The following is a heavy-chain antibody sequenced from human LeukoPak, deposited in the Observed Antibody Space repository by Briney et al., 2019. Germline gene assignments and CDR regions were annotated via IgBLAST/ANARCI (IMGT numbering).Heavy chain of an antibody. CDR3: ARVDVAMYSSNLAVDY. CDR2: INPNSGGT. Sequence: ASVKVSCKASGYTFTGYYMHWVRQAPGQGLEWMGWINPNSGGTNYAQKFQGRVTMTRDTSISTGYMELSRLKSDDTAVYYCARVDVAMYSSNLAVDYWGQGTLVTVSS. V-gene: IGHV1-2*02. CDR1: GYTFTGYY. J-gene: IGHJ4*02. D-gene: IGHD6-13*01.